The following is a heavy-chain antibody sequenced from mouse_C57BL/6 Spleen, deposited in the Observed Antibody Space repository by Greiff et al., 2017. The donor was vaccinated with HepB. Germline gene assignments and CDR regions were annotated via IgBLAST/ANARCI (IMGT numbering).Heavy chain of an antibody. J-gene: IGHJ4*01. V-gene: IGHV1-50*01. CDR3: ARGGSRGAMDY. CDR1: GYTFTSYW. CDR2: IDPSDSYT. Sequence: QVQLQQPGAELVKPGASVKLSCKASGYTFTSYWMQWVKQRPGQGLEWIGEIDPSDSYTNYNQKFKGKATLTVDTSSSTAYMQRSSLTSEDSAVYYCARGGSRGAMDYWGQGTSVTVSS.